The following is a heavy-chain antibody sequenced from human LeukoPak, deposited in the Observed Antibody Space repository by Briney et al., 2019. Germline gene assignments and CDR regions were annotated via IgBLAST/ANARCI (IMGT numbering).Heavy chain of an antibody. CDR2: ISSNSSYI. CDR3: ARTGGSFYFYYYMDV. V-gene: IGHV3-21*01. CDR1: GFTFSSYS. D-gene: IGHD1-26*01. J-gene: IGHJ6*03. Sequence: GGSLRLSCAASGFTFSSYSMNWVRQAPGKGLEWVSSISSNSSYIYYADSVKGRFTISRDNAKNSLYLQMNSLRAEDTAVYYCARTGGSFYFYYYMDVWGKGTTVTVSS.